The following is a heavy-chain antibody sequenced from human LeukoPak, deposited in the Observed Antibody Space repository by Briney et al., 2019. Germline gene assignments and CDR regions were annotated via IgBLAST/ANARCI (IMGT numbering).Heavy chain of an antibody. V-gene: IGHV3-53*01. CDR2: IYSGGST. Sequence: GGSLRLSCAASGFTVSSNYMSWVRQAPGKGLEWVSVIYSGGSTYYADSVKGRFTISRDNSKNTLYLQMNSLRAEDTAVYYCAKLYRGAERDSGYHDYWGQGTLVTVSS. CDR1: GFTVSSNY. J-gene: IGHJ4*02. D-gene: IGHD5-12*01. CDR3: AKLYRGAERDSGYHDY.